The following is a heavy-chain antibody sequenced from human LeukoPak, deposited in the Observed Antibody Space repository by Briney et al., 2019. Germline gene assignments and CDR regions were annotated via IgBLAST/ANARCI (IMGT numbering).Heavy chain of an antibody. CDR1: GYTFTSYA. CDR2: IIPIFGTA. V-gene: IGHV1-69*13. Sequence: SVKVSCKASGYTFTSYAMNWVRQAPGQGLEWMGGIIPIFGTANYAQKFQGRVTITADESTSTAYMELSSLRSEDTAVYYCARGVVPAAIAPRDYYMDVWGKGTTVTVSS. CDR3: ARGVVPAAIAPRDYYMDV. D-gene: IGHD2-2*02. J-gene: IGHJ6*03.